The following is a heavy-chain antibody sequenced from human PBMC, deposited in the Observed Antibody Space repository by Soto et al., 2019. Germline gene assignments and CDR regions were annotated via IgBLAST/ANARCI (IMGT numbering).Heavy chain of an antibody. Sequence: KAGGSLRLSCAASGITFTNAWMSWVRQVPGKGLEWVGRIKSKTHGGTTDYAAPVKGRFTISRDDSKNTLYLQMNSLKTEDTAVYYCSTDSRFLEWSSYYYGMDVWGPGTAVTVSS. CDR2: IKSKTHGGTT. CDR1: GITFTNAW. D-gene: IGHD3-3*01. V-gene: IGHV3-15*01. CDR3: STDSRFLEWSSYYYGMDV. J-gene: IGHJ6*02.